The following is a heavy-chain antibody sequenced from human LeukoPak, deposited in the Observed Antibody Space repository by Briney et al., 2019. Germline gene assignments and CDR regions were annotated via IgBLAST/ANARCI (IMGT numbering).Heavy chain of an antibody. J-gene: IGHJ4*02. V-gene: IGHV3-30*18. D-gene: IGHD6-13*01. CDR3: AKVGRSSSWPPDY. Sequence: PGGSLRLSCAASGFTFSSYSMHWVRQAPGKGLEWVAVISYDGSNKYYADSVKGRFTISRDNSKNTLYLQMNSLRAEDTAVYYCAKVGRSSSWPPDYWGQGTLVTVSS. CDR2: ISYDGSNK. CDR1: GFTFSSYS.